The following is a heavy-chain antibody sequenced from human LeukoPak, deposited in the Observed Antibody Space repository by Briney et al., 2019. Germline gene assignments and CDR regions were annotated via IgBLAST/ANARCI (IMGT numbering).Heavy chain of an antibody. CDR2: IYYSGST. Sequence: SETLSLTCTVSGGSISSSSYYWGWIRQPPGKGLEWIGIIYYSGSTYYNPSLKSRVTISVDTSKNQFSLKLSSVTAADTAVYYCVRRGDAYCSGGTCYSTYHFDSWGQGALLTVSS. V-gene: IGHV4-39*07. CDR1: GGSISSSSYY. CDR3: VRRGDAYCSGGTCYSTYHFDS. D-gene: IGHD2-15*01. J-gene: IGHJ4*02.